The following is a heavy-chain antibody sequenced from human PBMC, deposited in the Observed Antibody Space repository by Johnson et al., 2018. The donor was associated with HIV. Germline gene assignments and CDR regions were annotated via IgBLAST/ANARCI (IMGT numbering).Heavy chain of an antibody. Sequence: QVQLVESGGGLVKPGGSLRLSCAASGFTFSDHYMSWIRQAPGKGLEWVSYISSSGSTKYYTDSLKGRLHISRDNAKNSLYLQMNSLRAEDTAVYYCARVRWLQLGAFDIWGQGTMVTVSS. D-gene: IGHD5-24*01. CDR1: GFTFSDHY. V-gene: IGHV3-11*04. J-gene: IGHJ3*02. CDR2: ISSSGSTK. CDR3: ARVRWLQLGAFDI.